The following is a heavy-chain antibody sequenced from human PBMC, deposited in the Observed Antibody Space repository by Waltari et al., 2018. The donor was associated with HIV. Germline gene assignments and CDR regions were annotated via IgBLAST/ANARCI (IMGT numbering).Heavy chain of an antibody. D-gene: IGHD6-19*01. CDR3: ARDNSSGWGDFDC. CDR1: GYTFTGYY. J-gene: IGHJ4*02. V-gene: IGHV1-2*02. CDR2: LIPKTGGS. Sequence: QVQLVQSGAEVKKPGASVKVSCKPSGYTFTGYYVHWVRQAPGQGLGWRGWLIPKTGGSNTAQKFQGRVTMIRDTSISTAYMELSRLTAGDTAVYYCARDNSSGWGDFDCWGQGTLVTVS.